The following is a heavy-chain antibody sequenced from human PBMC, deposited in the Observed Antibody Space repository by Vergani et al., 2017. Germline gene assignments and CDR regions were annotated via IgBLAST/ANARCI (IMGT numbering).Heavy chain of an antibody. Sequence: QVQLQESGPGLVKPSETLSLTCTVSGGSISSYYWSWIRQPPGKGLEWIGSIYYSGSTYYNPSLKSRVTISVDTSKNQFSLKLSSGTAADTAVYYCAKDLQKGYYGSGSYYETYYYYGMDVWGQGTTVTVSS. CDR3: AKDLQKGYYGSGSYYETYYYYGMDV. CDR1: GGSISSYY. CDR2: IYYSGST. D-gene: IGHD3-10*01. V-gene: IGHV4-59*04. J-gene: IGHJ6*02.